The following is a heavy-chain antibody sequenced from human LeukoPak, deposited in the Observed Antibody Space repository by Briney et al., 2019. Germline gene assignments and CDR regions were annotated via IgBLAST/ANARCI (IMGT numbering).Heavy chain of an antibody. CDR2: ISSSCSTI. Sequence: PGESLRLSCATSGFTFSSYDMNWVRQAPGKGLELVSYISSSCSTIYYSDSVNGRFTISRDNAKNSLYLQMNSLRAEDTAVYYCANEPPLGDTSSYYFDFWGQGTLVTVSS. D-gene: IGHD3-22*01. V-gene: IGHV3-48*03. CDR1: GFTFSSYD. J-gene: IGHJ4*02. CDR3: ANEPPLGDTSSYYFDF.